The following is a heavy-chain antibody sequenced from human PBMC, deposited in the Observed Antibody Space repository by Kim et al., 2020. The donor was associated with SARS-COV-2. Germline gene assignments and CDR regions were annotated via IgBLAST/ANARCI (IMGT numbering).Heavy chain of an antibody. J-gene: IGHJ3*02. D-gene: IGHD2-21*02. CDR3: ARGHDSWFAFDI. V-gene: IGHV4-59*09. Sequence: NYNPSLKSRVTISVDTSKNQFSLKLSSVTAADTAVYYCARGHDSWFAFDIWGQGTMVTVSS.